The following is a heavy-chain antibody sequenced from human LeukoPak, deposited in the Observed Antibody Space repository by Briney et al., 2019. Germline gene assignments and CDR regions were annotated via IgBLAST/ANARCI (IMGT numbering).Heavy chain of an antibody. CDR1: GYTFTSYD. V-gene: IGHV1-8*01. CDR3: ARGSIAARNVDY. J-gene: IGHJ4*02. D-gene: IGHD6-6*01. CDR2: MNPNSGNT. Sequence: ASVKVSCKASGYTFTSYDINWVRQATGQGLEWMGWMNPNSGNTGYAQKFQGRVTMTRNTSISTAYMELSSLRSEDTAVYCCARGSIAARNVDYWGQGTLVTVSS.